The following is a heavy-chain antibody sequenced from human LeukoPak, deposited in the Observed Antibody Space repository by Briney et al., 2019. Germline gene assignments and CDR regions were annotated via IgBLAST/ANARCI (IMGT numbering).Heavy chain of an antibody. CDR2: IVVGSGNT. V-gene: IGHV1-58*02. CDR1: GFTFTSSA. CDR3: AAGGEVYCSGGSCPPGYYGMDV. J-gene: IGHJ6*02. Sequence: SVKVSCKASGFTFTSSAMQWVRQARGQRLEWIGWIVVGSGNTNYAQKFQERVTITRDTSTSTAYMELSSLRSEDTAVYYCAAGGEVYCSGGSCPPGYYGMDVWGQGTTVTVSS. D-gene: IGHD2-15*01.